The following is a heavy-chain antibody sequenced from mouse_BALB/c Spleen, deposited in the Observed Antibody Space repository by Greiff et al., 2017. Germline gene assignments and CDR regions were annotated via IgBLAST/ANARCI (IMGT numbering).Heavy chain of an antibody. Sequence: EVQVVESGAELVKPGASVKLSCTASGFNIKDTYMHWVKQRPEQGLEWIGRIDPANGNTKYDPKFQGKATITADTSSNTAYLQLSSLTSEDTAVYYCATVTTEDWFAYWGQGTLVTVSA. V-gene: IGHV14-3*02. CDR1: GFNIKDTY. D-gene: IGHD2-3*01. CDR3: ATVTTEDWFAY. J-gene: IGHJ3*01. CDR2: IDPANGNT.